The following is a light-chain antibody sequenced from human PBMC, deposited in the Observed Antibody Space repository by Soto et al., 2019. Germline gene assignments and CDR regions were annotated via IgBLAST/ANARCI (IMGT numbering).Light chain of an antibody. V-gene: IGKV1-5*01. CDR1: QSISSW. J-gene: IGKJ1*01. CDR3: QQYESYSPWT. CDR2: DAS. Sequence: IKMTQSPSALSASVGDRATITCRASQSISSWLAWYQQKPGKAPKLLIYDASTLQSGVPSRYSGSGSGTEFTLTISNLQPDDFATYYCQQYESYSPWTFGQGTKVDI.